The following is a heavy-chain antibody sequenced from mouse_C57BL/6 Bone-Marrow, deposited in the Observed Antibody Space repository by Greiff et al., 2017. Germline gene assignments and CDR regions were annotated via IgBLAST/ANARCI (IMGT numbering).Heavy chain of an antibody. Sequence: EVMLVESGGGLVQPKGSLKLSCAASGFSFNTYAMNWVRQAPGKGLEWVARISSKSNNYATYYADSVKDRFTISRDDSESMLYLQMNNLKTEDTAMYYCVRHGGYYGSSYRYVDVWGTGTTVTVSS. CDR2: ISSKSNNYAT. J-gene: IGHJ1*03. CDR3: VRHGGYYGSSYRYVDV. V-gene: IGHV10-1*01. D-gene: IGHD1-1*01. CDR1: GFSFNTYA.